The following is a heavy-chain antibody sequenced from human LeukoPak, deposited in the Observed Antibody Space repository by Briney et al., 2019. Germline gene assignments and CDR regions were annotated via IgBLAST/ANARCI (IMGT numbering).Heavy chain of an antibody. J-gene: IGHJ4*02. CDR1: GFTFSSYA. D-gene: IGHD3-22*01. V-gene: IGHV3-30-3*01. CDR2: ISYDGSNK. CDR3: ARDYDSSSYYYPALEY. Sequence: PGRSLRLSCAASGFTFSSYAMHWVRQAPGKGLEWVAVISYDGSNKYYADSVKGRFTISRDNSKNTLYLQMNSLRAEDTAVYYCARDYDSSSYYYPALEYWGQGTLVTVSS.